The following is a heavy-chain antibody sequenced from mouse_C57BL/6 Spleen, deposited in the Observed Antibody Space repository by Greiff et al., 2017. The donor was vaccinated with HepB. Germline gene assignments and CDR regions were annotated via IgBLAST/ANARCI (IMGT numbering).Heavy chain of an antibody. CDR1: GYTFTDYY. CDR2: INPNNGGT. J-gene: IGHJ4*01. V-gene: IGHV1-26*01. CDR3: ASPTEAMDY. Sequence: VQLQQSGPELVKPGASVKISCKASGYTFTDYYMNWVKQSHGKSLEWIGDINPNNGGTSYNQKFKGKATLTVDKSSSTDYMELRSLTSEDSAVYYCASPTEAMDYWGQGTSVTVSS. D-gene: IGHD1-1*01.